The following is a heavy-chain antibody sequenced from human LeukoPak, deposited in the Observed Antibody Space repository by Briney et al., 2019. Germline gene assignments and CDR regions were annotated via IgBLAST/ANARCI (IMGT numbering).Heavy chain of an antibody. CDR1: GFTFSSYA. CDR3: ARDRLGLFDY. J-gene: IGHJ4*02. CDR2: ISYDGSNK. Sequence: GGSLRLSCAASGFTFSSYAMHWVRQAPGKGLEWVAVISYDGSNKYYADSVKGRFTISRDNSKNTLYLQMNSLRAEDTAVYYCARDRLGLFDYWSQGTLVTVSS. V-gene: IGHV3-30-3*01. D-gene: IGHD5-12*01.